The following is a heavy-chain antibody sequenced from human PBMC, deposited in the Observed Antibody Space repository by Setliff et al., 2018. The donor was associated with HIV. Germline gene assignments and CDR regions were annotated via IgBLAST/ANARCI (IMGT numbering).Heavy chain of an antibody. D-gene: IGHD4-17*01. Sequence: ASVKVSCKASGYTFTNYYIHWVRQAPGQGLEWMGLINPSVGRTSYAQKFQGRLTITRDTSRSTVYMELSSLRSEDTAVYYCARDRFSKTTVVTLPTSCSGMDVWGKGTAVTVSS. CDR1: GYTFTNYY. CDR3: ARDRFSKTTVVTLPTSCSGMDV. V-gene: IGHV1-46*01. CDR2: INPSVGRT. J-gene: IGHJ6*04.